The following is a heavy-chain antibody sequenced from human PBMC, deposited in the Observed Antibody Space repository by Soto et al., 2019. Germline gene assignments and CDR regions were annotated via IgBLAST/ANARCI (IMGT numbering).Heavy chain of an antibody. J-gene: IGHJ4*02. D-gene: IGHD4-17*01. Sequence: SETLSLTCSVSGGSVSNKSYYGSWIRQPPGKRLDWIGYVYYSGTTNYNPSLKSRVTISVDLSKNQFSLRLSSVTTADTALYYCARTTAVPNTLRSRYFFDYWGQGTLVTVSS. CDR3: ARTTAVPNTLRSRYFFDY. V-gene: IGHV4-61*01. CDR2: VYYSGTT. CDR1: GGSVSNKSYY.